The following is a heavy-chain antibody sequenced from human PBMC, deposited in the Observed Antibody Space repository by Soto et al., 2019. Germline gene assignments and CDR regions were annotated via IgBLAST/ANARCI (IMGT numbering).Heavy chain of an antibody. D-gene: IGHD3-16*02. CDR3: ARVYDYVWGSYRYYYGMDV. CDR2: IWYDGSNK. V-gene: IGHV3-33*01. J-gene: IGHJ6*02. CDR1: GFTFSSYG. Sequence: QVQLVESGGGVVQPGRSLRLSCAASGFTFSSYGMHWVRQAPGKGLEWVAVIWYDGSNKYYADSVKGRFTISRDNSKNTLYLQMNSLRAEDTAVSYCARVYDYVWGSYRYYYGMDVWGQGTTLTVSS.